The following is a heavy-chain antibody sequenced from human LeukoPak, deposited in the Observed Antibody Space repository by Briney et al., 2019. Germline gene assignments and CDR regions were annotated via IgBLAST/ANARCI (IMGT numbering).Heavy chain of an antibody. J-gene: IGHJ3*02. D-gene: IGHD5-18*01. V-gene: IGHV7-4-1*02. Sequence: ASVKVSCKGSGYTFTSYAMNWVRQAPGQGLEWMGWINTNTGNPTYAQGFTGRFVFSLDTSVSTAYLQISSLKAEDTAVYYCARMGDTAMARGAFDIWGQGTMVTVSS. CDR1: GYTFTSYA. CDR3: ARMGDTAMARGAFDI. CDR2: INTNTGNP.